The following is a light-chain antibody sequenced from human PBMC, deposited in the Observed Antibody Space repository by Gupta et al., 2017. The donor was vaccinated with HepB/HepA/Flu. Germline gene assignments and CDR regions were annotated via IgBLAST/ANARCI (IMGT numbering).Light chain of an antibody. CDR1: QSVSSSY. V-gene: IGKV3-20*01. J-gene: IGKJ3*01. CDR2: GAS. CDR3: QKEGSSLFT. Sequence: VFPHSPGTLSLSPGERATLSCRASQSVSSSYLAWYQQKPGQAPRLLIYGASSRATGIPDRGRGSGSGTDFTLTSSRREPEDFAVDYCQKEGSSLFTFGPGTKVDIK.